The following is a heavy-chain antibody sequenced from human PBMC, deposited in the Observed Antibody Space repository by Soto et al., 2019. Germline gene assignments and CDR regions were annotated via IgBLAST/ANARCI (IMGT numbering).Heavy chain of an antibody. D-gene: IGHD3-16*02. Sequence: VASVKVSCKASGYTFTSYDINWVRQATGQGLEWMGWMNPNSGNTGYAQKFQGRVTMTRNTSISTAYMELSSLRSEDTAVYYCARFGSNPYDYIWGSYPDYYYMDVWGKGTTVTVSS. CDR1: GYTFTSYD. CDR2: MNPNSGNT. V-gene: IGHV1-8*01. CDR3: ARFGSNPYDYIWGSYPDYYYMDV. J-gene: IGHJ6*03.